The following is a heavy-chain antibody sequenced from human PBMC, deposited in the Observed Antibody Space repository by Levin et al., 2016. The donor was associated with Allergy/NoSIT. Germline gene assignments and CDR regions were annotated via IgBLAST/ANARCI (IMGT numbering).Heavy chain of an antibody. J-gene: IGHJ4*02. V-gene: IGHV4-39*07. Sequence: SETLSLTCTVSGASISSSNYYWGWIRQPPGKALEWIGSVYYSGNTYYNPSLSGRVTMSIDTSKNQFSLRLSSVTAADTAVYYCARDGNFDDSSGYCIFDSWGQGTLVTVSS. CDR2: VYYSGNT. CDR1: GASISSSNYY. CDR3: ARDGNFDDSSGYCIFDS. D-gene: IGHD3-22*01.